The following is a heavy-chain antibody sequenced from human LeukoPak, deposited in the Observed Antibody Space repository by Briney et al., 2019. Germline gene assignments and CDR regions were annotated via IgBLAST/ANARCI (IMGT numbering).Heavy chain of an antibody. Sequence: SETLSLTCTVSIYSISTGYYWGWIRQPPGKGLEWIGSIYHSGNTYYNPSLKSRVTISVDTSKNQFSLKLSSVTAADTAVYYCARQDGYCSSTSCYIPNAYSFDIWGRGTMVTVSS. V-gene: IGHV4-38-2*02. J-gene: IGHJ3*02. CDR3: ARQDGYCSSTSCYIPNAYSFDI. D-gene: IGHD2-2*02. CDR1: IYSISTGYY. CDR2: IYHSGNT.